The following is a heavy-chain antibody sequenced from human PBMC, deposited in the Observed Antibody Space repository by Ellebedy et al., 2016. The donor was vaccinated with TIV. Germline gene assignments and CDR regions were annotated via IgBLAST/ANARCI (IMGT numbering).Heavy chain of an antibody. D-gene: IGHD3-10*01. CDR3: ARQKRSDRVTRMSFDT. CDR1: GGSIRSISSY. J-gene: IGHJ4*02. V-gene: IGHV4-39*01. Sequence: MPSETLSLTCTVSGGSIRSISSYWGLIRQPPGKGLEWIGSIYYSGSTYYNPSLESRVTISGDTSRNQFSLKVTSVTAADTAVYYCARQKRSDRVTRMSFDTWGRGTLVTVSS. CDR2: IYYSGST.